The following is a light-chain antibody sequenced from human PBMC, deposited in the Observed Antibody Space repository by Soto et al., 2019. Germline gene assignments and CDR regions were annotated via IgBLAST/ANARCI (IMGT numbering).Light chain of an antibody. CDR2: AAS. J-gene: IGKJ2*01. CDR3: QHSDGAPYT. CDR1: QSIRSH. Sequence: DIQMTQSPSSLSASIGDRVAITCRASQSIRSHLNWYQQKPGKTPELLIYAASSLQSGVPSRFSGSGSGTDFTLTISILQSADFATYYCQHSDGAPYTFGQGTKLEIK. V-gene: IGKV1-39*01.